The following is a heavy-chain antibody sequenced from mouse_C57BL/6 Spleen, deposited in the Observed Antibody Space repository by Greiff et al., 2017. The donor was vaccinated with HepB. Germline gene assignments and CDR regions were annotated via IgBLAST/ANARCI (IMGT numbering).Heavy chain of an antibody. CDR3: ARRPRAVSATGNAMDY. J-gene: IGHJ4*01. V-gene: IGHV5-6*01. D-gene: IGHD1-1*01. CDR2: ISSGGSYT. CDR1: GFTFSSYG. Sequence: EVHLVESGGDLVKPGGSLKLSCAASGFTFSSYGMSWVRQTPDKRLEWVATISSGGSYTYYPDSVKGRFTISRDNAKNTLYLQMSSLKSEDTAMYYCARRPRAVSATGNAMDYWGQGTSVTVSS.